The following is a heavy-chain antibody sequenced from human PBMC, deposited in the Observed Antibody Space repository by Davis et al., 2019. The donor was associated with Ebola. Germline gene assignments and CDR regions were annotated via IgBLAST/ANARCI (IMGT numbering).Heavy chain of an antibody. CDR2: IIPIFGTA. CDR3: ASSYDRSGYYPAFFES. J-gene: IGHJ4*02. V-gene: IGHV1-69*13. D-gene: IGHD3-22*01. CDR1: GGTFSSYA. Sequence: AASVKVSCKASGGTFSSYAISWVRQAPGQGLEWMGGIIPIFGTANYAQKFQGRVTITADESTSTAYMELSSLRSEDTAVYCCASSYDRSGYYPAFFESWGQGILVTVSS.